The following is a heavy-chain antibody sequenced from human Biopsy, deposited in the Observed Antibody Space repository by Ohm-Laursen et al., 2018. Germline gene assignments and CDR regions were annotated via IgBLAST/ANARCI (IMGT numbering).Heavy chain of an antibody. V-gene: IGHV1-8*01. D-gene: IGHD3-10*01. CDR1: GYTFTSYE. CDR2: MNPDSGNT. CDR3: ARADPPLFYYGSGSSNWFDP. Sequence: ASVKVSCKTSGYTFTSYEINWVRQATGQGLEWMGWMNPDSGNTGYAQNFQGRVTMTRNTSISTAYMELSSLRSEDTAVYFCARADPPLFYYGSGSSNWFDPWGQGTLVAVSS. J-gene: IGHJ5*02.